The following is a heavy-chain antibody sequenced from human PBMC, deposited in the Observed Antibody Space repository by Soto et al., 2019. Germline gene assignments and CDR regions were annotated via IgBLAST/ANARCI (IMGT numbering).Heavy chain of an antibody. CDR1: GFTFSSYA. CDR3: SKDYSSGYYTYYDGRDV. J-gene: IGHJ6*02. V-gene: IGHV3-23*01. Sequence: PGGSLRLSCAASGFTFSSYAMSWVRQAPGKGLEWVSAISGSGGSTYYADSVKGRFTISRDNSKNTLYLQMNSLRAEDKAGYYGSKDYSSGYYTYYDGRDVWGQGTTGTVSS. D-gene: IGHD3-22*01. CDR2: ISGSGGST.